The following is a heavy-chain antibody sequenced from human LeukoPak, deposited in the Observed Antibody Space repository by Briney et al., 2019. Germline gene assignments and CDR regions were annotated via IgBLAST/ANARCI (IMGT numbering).Heavy chain of an antibody. CDR2: INSDGSST. V-gene: IGHV3-74*01. J-gene: IGHJ6*03. CDR3: ARAVGIAARRSYYYYYMDV. CDR1: GFTFGDYA. D-gene: IGHD6-6*01. Sequence: GGSLKLSCTASGFTFGDYAMSWVRQAPGKGLVWVSRINSDGSSTSYADSVKGRFTISRDNAKNTLYLQMNSLRAEDTAVYYCARAVGIAARRSYYYYYMDVWGKGTTVTVSS.